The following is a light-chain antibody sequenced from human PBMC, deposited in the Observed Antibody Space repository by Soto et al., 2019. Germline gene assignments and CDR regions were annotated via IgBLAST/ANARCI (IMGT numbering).Light chain of an antibody. CDR2: EVS. CDR1: SSDVGGYNY. V-gene: IGLV2-14*01. Sequence: QSALTQPASVSGSPGQSITISCTGTSSDVGGYNYVSWYQQHPGKAPKLMIAEVSNRPSGVSNRFSGSQSGNTASLTISGLQAEDEADYYCSSYTSSSTLYVFGTGTKLTVL. J-gene: IGLJ1*01. CDR3: SSYTSSSTLYV.